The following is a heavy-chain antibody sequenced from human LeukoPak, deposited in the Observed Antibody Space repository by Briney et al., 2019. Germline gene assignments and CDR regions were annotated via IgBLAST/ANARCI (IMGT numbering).Heavy chain of an antibody. CDR2: IISIFGTA. J-gene: IGHJ4*02. CDR1: GGTFSSYA. CDR3: ARDPQGGDFWSGYYGD. V-gene: IGHV1-69*05. D-gene: IGHD3-3*01. Sequence: SVKVSFKASGGTFSSYAISWVRQAPGQGLEWMGGIISIFGTANYAQKFQGRVTITTDESTSTAYMELSSLRSEGTAVYYGARDPQGGDFWSGYYGDWGQGTLVTVSS.